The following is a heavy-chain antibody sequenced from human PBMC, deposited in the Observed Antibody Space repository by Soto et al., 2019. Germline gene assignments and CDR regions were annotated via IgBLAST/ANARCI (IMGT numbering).Heavy chain of an antibody. J-gene: IGHJ6*02. CDR1: GFTFSGHW. CDR3: ATSASSSWTSTVDV. V-gene: IGHV3-74*01. Sequence: EVQLVESGGGLVQPGGSLRLSCAASGFTFSGHWMHWVRQAPGKGLVWVSRINSDGSTTNYADSVTGRFTISRDNAKNTLFLELNSLRAEDTAVYYCATSASSSWTSTVDVWGQGTTVTVSS. CDR2: INSDGSTT. D-gene: IGHD6-13*01.